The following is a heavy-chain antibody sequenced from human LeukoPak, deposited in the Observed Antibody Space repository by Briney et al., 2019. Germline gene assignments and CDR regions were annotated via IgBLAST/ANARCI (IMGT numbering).Heavy chain of an antibody. CDR2: IYYSGST. CDR3: AGQYGDYVGDAFDI. D-gene: IGHD4-17*01. J-gene: IGHJ3*02. V-gene: IGHV4-39*01. CDR1: GGSISSSSYY. Sequence: PSETLSLTCTVSGGSISSSSYYWGWIRQPPGQGLEWIGSIYYSGSTYYDPSLKSRVTISVDTSKNQFSLKLSSVTAADTAVYYCAGQYGDYVGDAFDIWGQGTMVTVSS.